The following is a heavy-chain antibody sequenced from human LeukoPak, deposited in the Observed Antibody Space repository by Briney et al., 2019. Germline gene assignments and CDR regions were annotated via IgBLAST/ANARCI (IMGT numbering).Heavy chain of an antibody. V-gene: IGHV3-74*01. D-gene: IGHD5-12*01. CDR3: AKGGYSGYDSPPSYYYYMDV. CDR1: GFTFSRYS. J-gene: IGHJ6*03. CDR2: VNSDGSGT. Sequence: GGSLRLSCAASGFTFSRYSMHWVRQAPGKGLVWVSHVNSDGSGTDYADSVKGRFTISRDNAKNTLYLQMNSLRAEDTAVYYCAKGGYSGYDSPPSYYYYMDVWGKGTAVTISS.